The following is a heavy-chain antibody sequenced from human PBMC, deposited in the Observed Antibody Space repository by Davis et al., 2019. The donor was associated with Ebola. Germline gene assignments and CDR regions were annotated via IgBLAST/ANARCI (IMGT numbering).Heavy chain of an antibody. CDR3: AKGEGGNWNFR. D-gene: IGHD1-7*01. J-gene: IGHJ4*02. V-gene: IGHV3-7*03. CDR1: GFTFVNYW. CDR2: IKQDRSEN. Sequence: GESLKISCAASGFTFVNYWMTWVRQAPGKGLEWVANIKQDRSENYYVDSVKGRFTISRDNSKNTLYLQMNSLRADDTAVYYCAKGEGGNWNFRWGQGTLVTVSS.